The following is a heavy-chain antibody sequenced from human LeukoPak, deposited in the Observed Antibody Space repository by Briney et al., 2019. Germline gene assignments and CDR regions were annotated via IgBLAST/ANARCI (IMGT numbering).Heavy chain of an antibody. CDR2: INPNSGDT. J-gene: IGHJ4*02. Sequence: ASVKVSCKASGYTFAKYAIHWVRQAPGQRLEWMGRINPNSGDTNYAQKFQGRVTMTRDTSISTAYMELSRLRSDDTAVYYCARDYCSSTSCLLDYWGQGTLVTVSS. CDR3: ARDYCSSTSCLLDY. V-gene: IGHV1-2*06. CDR1: GYTFAKYA. D-gene: IGHD2-2*01.